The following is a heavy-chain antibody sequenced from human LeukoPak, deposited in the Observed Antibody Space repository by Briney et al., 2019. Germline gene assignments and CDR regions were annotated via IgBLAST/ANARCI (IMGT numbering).Heavy chain of an antibody. CDR1: GGTFSSYA. Sequence: SVKVSCRASGGTFSSYAISWVRQAPGQGLEWMGGIIPIFGTANYAQKFQGRVTITTDESTSTAYMELSSLRSEDTAVYYCATLREASMVTKGNWGQGTLVTVSS. J-gene: IGHJ4*02. V-gene: IGHV1-69*05. CDR3: ATLREASMVTKGN. D-gene: IGHD3-10*01. CDR2: IIPIFGTA.